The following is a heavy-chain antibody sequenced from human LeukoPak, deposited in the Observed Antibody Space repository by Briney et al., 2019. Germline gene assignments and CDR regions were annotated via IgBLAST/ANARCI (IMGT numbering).Heavy chain of an antibody. Sequence: KPSETLSLTCTVSGGSISSGDYYWSWIRQPPGKGLEWIGYIYYSGSTYYNPSLKSRVTISVDTSKNQFSLKLSSVTAADTAVYYCARVITMVRGVTNWFDPWGQGTLVTVSS. V-gene: IGHV4-30-4*08. J-gene: IGHJ5*02. CDR3: ARVITMVRGVTNWFDP. D-gene: IGHD3-10*01. CDR2: IYYSGST. CDR1: GGSISSGDYY.